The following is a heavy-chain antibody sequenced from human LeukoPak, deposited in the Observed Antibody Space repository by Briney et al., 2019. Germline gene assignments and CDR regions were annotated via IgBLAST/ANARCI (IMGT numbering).Heavy chain of an antibody. CDR1: GSTFSTYG. Sequence: GGSLRLSCAASGSTFSTYGVYWVRQAPGKGLEWVSSNSGGSSYYADSVKGRFTISRDNSKNTLYLQMNSLRAEDTAVYYCAKDLGSSGWYIDYWGQGTQVTVSS. J-gene: IGHJ4*02. CDR2: NSGGSS. D-gene: IGHD6-19*01. CDR3: AKDLGSSGWYIDY. V-gene: IGHV3-23*01.